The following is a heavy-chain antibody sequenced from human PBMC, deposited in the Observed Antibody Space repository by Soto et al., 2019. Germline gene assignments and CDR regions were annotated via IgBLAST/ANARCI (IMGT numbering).Heavy chain of an antibody. J-gene: IGHJ6*02. Sequence: QVQLVQSGAEVKKPGSSVKVSCKASGGTFSSYAISWVRQAPGQGLEWMGGIIPIFGTANYAQKFQGRVTITADESTSTAYMELSSLTSEDTAVYYCARDQHRTHNYYYYGMDVWGQGTTVTVSS. D-gene: IGHD2-2*01. CDR1: GGTFSSYA. CDR3: ARDQHRTHNYYYYGMDV. CDR2: IIPIFGTA. V-gene: IGHV1-69*01.